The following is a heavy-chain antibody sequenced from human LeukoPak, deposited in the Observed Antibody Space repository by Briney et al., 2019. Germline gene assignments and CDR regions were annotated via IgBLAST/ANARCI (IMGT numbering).Heavy chain of an antibody. Sequence: GESLKISCKGSGYSFTSYWIGWVRQMPGKGLEWMGIIYPGDSDTRYSPSFQGQVTISADKSISTAYLQWSSLKASDTAIYYCPRPYYDILTGYPALGFDPWGQGTLVTVSS. CDR3: PRPYYDILTGYPALGFDP. CDR2: IYPGDSDT. CDR1: GYSFTSYW. V-gene: IGHV5-51*01. J-gene: IGHJ5*02. D-gene: IGHD3-9*01.